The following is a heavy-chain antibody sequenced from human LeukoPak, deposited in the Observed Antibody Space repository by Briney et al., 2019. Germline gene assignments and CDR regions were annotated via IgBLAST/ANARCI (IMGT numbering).Heavy chain of an antibody. CDR1: GYTFTGYY. CDR3: AVYADDYVWGSYRYSGPDY. V-gene: IGHV1-2*06. CDR2: INPNSGGT. J-gene: IGHJ4*02. Sequence: GASVKVSCKASGYTFTGYYMHWVRQAPGQGLEWMGRINPNSGGTNYAQKFQGRVTMTRDTSISTAYKELSRLRSDDTAVYYCAVYADDYVWGSYRYSGPDYWGQGTLVTVSS. D-gene: IGHD3-16*02.